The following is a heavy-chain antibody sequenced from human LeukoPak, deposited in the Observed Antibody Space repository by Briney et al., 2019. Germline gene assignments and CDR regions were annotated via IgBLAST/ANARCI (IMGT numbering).Heavy chain of an antibody. J-gene: IGHJ4*02. Sequence: PGGSLRLSCAASGFTFDDYAMPWVRQAPGKGLEWVSGISWNSGSIGYADSVKGRFTISRDNAKNSLYLQMNSLRAEDTALYYCAKDWATTVTTLGGFDYWGQGTLVTVSS. D-gene: IGHD4-17*01. CDR2: ISWNSGSI. CDR1: GFTFDDYA. V-gene: IGHV3-9*01. CDR3: AKDWATTVTTLGGFDY.